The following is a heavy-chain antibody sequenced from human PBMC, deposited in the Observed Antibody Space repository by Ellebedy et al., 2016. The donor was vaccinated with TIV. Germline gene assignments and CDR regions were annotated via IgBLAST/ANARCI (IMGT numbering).Heavy chain of an antibody. Sequence: GESLKISCKGSGYSFTSYWIGWVRQMPGKGLEWMGIIYLGDSDTRYSPSFQGQVTISADKSINTAYLQWSSLKASDTAMYYCARRVLTGYYFFDIWGQGTMVTVSS. J-gene: IGHJ3*02. V-gene: IGHV5-51*01. CDR3: ARRVLTGYYFFDI. CDR1: GYSFTSYW. D-gene: IGHD3-9*01. CDR2: IYLGDSDT.